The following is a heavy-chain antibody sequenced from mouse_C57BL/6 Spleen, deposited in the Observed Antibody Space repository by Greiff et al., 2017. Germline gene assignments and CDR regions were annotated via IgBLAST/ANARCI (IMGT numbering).Heavy chain of an antibody. J-gene: IGHJ3*01. CDR2: FYPGRGSI. V-gene: IGHV1-62-2*01. CDR1: GYTFTEYT. Sequence: QVHVKQSGAVLVKPGASVKLSCKASGYTFTEYTIHWVKQRSGQGLEWIGLFYPGRGSIKYNEKFKDKATLTADKSSSPVYMELSRLTSEDSAVDCCARHEDTYDYDPPWFAYWGQGTLVTVSA. CDR3: ARHEDTYDYDPPWFAY. D-gene: IGHD2-4*01.